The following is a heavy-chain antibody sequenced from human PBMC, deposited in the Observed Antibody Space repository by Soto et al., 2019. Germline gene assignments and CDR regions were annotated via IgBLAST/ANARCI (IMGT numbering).Heavy chain of an antibody. CDR3: ARDNRGTIFGVITVHTNYYYYGMDV. CDR2: ISYDGSNK. Sequence: QVQLVESGGGVVQPGRSLRLSCEASGFTFRSYAMHWVRQAPGKGLEWAAVISYDGSNKYYADSVKGRFTISRDNTKNTLYLQMNSLRAEDTALYYCARDNRGTIFGVITVHTNYYYYGMDVWGQGTTVSVSS. J-gene: IGHJ6*02. CDR1: GFTFRSYA. D-gene: IGHD3-3*01. V-gene: IGHV3-30*04.